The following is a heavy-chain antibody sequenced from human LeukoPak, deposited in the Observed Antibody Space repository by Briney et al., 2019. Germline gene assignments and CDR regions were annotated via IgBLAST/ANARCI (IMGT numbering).Heavy chain of an antibody. J-gene: IGHJ4*02. Sequence: GGSLRLSCAASGFTFSSYSMNWVRQAPGKGLEWVSSISSSSSYIYYADSVKGRFTISRDNAKNSLYLQMNSLRDEDTAVYYCARDFGGYSGYVFDYWGQGTLVTVSS. V-gene: IGHV3-21*01. CDR1: GFTFSSYS. CDR2: ISSSSSYI. D-gene: IGHD5-12*01. CDR3: ARDFGGYSGYVFDY.